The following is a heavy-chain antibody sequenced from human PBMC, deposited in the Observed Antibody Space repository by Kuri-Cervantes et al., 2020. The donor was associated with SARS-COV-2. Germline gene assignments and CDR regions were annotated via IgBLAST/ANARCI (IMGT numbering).Heavy chain of an antibody. V-gene: IGHV3-11*06. CDR1: GFSFSDYY. Sequence: GGSLRLSFEGSGFSFSDYYMSWVRQAPGKGLEWLSNISPSMAHTYYADSLRGRFTISRDNAKNSLYLQMTGLGVDDTAVYYCARGLGAVSNVDFYFGLDVWGQGTTVTVSS. CDR2: ISPSMAHT. CDR3: ARGLGAVSNVDFYFGLDV. D-gene: IGHD3-16*01. J-gene: IGHJ6*02.